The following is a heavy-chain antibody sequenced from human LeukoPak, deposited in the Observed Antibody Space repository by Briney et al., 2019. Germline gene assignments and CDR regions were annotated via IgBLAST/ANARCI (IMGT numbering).Heavy chain of an antibody. J-gene: IGHJ3*02. Sequence: ASVKVSCKASGGTFSSYAISWVRQAPGQGLEWMGGIIPIFGTANYAQKFQGRVTITTDESTSTAYMELSSLRSEDTAVYYCARGLSGGTIQLWLRGDAFDIWGQGTMVTVSS. CDR2: IIPIFGTA. V-gene: IGHV1-69*05. CDR1: GGTFSSYA. CDR3: ARGLSGGTIQLWLRGDAFDI. D-gene: IGHD5-18*01.